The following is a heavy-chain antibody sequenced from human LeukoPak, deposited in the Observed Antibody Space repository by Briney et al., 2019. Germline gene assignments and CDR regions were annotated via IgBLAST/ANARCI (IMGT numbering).Heavy chain of an antibody. Sequence: GASVKVSCKASAYTFTGYYLHWVRQAPGQGPEWMGWIDPNNGDTEYAQKFQGRVTMTRVRSISTAYVELSRLTSDDTAVYYCARRSRNGLDAFDIWGQGTMVTVSS. J-gene: IGHJ3*02. CDR1: AYTFTGYY. CDR3: ARRSRNGLDAFDI. V-gene: IGHV1-2*02. D-gene: IGHD2-8*01. CDR2: IDPNNGDT.